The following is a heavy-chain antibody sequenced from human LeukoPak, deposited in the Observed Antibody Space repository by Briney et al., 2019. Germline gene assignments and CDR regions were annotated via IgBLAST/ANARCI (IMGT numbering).Heavy chain of an antibody. V-gene: IGHV5-51*01. D-gene: IGHD3-9*01. CDR2: IYPGDSDT. Sequence: RESLKISCKGSGYSFTSYWIGWVRQMPGKGLEWMGIIYPGDSDTRYSPSFQGQVTISADKSITTAYLQWSSLKASDTAMYYCARQLRYFDWLIDYWGQGTLVTVSS. J-gene: IGHJ4*02. CDR3: ARQLRYFDWLIDY. CDR1: GYSFTSYW.